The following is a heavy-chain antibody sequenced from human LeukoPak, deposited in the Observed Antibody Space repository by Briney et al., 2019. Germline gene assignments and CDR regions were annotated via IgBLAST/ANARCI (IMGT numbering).Heavy chain of an antibody. D-gene: IGHD6-19*01. J-gene: IGHJ4*02. CDR1: GFTFSGYS. CDR3: ARRGLSVAAPDY. Sequence: GSLRLSCAASGFTFSGYSMHWVRQAPGKGLEYVSAISGNGDYTYYTDSVKGRFTVSRDNSKNTLYLQVGSLRAEDMAVYYCARRGLSVAAPDYWGQGALVTVTS. CDR2: ISGNGDYT. V-gene: IGHV3-64*02.